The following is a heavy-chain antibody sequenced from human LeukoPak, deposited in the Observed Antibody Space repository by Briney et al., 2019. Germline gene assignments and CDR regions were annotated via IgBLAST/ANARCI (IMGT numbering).Heavy chain of an antibody. V-gene: IGHV1-69*04. CDR3: ASTGDGYNYFDY. Sequence: SVKVSCKASGGTFSSYAISWVRQAPGQGLEWMGRIIPILGIANYAQKFQGRVTITADKSTSTAYMGLSSLRSEDTAVYYCASTGDGYNYFDYWGQGTLVTVSS. J-gene: IGHJ4*02. D-gene: IGHD5-24*01. CDR2: IIPILGIA. CDR1: GGTFSSYA.